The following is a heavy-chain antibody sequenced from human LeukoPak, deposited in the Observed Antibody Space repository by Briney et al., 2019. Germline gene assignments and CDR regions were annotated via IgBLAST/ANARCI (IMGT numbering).Heavy chain of an antibody. CDR2: IYYSGST. CDR1: GGSISSYY. V-gene: IGHV4-59*08. CDR3: ASGPPPIYYYGMDV. D-gene: IGHD3-9*01. Sequence: SETLSLTCTVSGGSISSYYWSWIRQPPGKGLEWIGYIYYSGSTNYNSSLKSRVTISVDTSKNQFSLKLSSVTAADTAVYYCASGPPPIYYYGMDVWGQGTTVTVSS. J-gene: IGHJ6*02.